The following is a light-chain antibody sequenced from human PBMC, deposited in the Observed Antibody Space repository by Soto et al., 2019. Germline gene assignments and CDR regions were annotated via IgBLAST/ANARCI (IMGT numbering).Light chain of an antibody. V-gene: IGLV2-14*01. Sequence: QSALTQPASVSGSPGQSITISCTGTSSDVGGYNYVSWYQQHPGKAPKLMIYDVSNRPSGVSNRFSGSKSGNTASLTISGLQAEDEADYYCSSYTRSSTPFYGFGTGTKVTVL. J-gene: IGLJ1*01. CDR2: DVS. CDR3: SSYTRSSTPFYG. CDR1: SSDVGGYNY.